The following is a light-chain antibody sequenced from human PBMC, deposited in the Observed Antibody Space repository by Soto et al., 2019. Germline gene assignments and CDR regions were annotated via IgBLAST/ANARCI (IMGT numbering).Light chain of an antibody. Sequence: QSVLTQPASVSGSPGQSITISCTGTSSDVGGYNYVSWYQQHPGKAPKLMIYEVSNRPSGVSNRFSGSKSGNTASLTISGLQAEDEADYYCSSYTTNRVVFGGGTQLTVL. V-gene: IGLV2-14*01. CDR1: SSDVGGYNY. J-gene: IGLJ2*01. CDR3: SSYTTNRVV. CDR2: EVS.